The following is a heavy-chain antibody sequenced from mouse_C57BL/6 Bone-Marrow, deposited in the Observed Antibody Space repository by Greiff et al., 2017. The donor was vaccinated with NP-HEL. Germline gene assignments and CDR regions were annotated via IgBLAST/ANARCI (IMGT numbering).Heavy chain of an antibody. J-gene: IGHJ3*01. CDR3: AGYDGYYVGFAY. Sequence: EVKLMESGGGLVQPGGSLKLSCAASGFTFSDYYMYWVRQTPEKRLEWVAYISNGGGSTYYPDTVKGRFTISRDNAKNTLYLQMSRLKSEDTAMYYCAGYDGYYVGFAYWGQGTLVTVSA. D-gene: IGHD2-3*01. CDR2: ISNGGGST. CDR1: GFTFSDYY. V-gene: IGHV5-12*01.